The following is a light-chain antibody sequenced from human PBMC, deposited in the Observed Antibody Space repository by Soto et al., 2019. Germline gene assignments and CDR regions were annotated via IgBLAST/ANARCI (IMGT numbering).Light chain of an antibody. Sequence: EIVMTQSPATLSVSPGERATLSCRASQSVSRNLAWYQQKPGQAPRLLIYGASTRATGIPARFSGSGSGTEFTLPISSLKSEDFAAYYCQQYNNWHTLTFGGGTKVDIK. V-gene: IGKV3-15*01. CDR3: QQYNNWHTLT. J-gene: IGKJ4*01. CDR2: GAS. CDR1: QSVSRN.